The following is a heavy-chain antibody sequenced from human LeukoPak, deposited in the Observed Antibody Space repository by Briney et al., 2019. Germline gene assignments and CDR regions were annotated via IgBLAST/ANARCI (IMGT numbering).Heavy chain of an antibody. CDR1: GGSISSSNW. D-gene: IGHD4-17*01. CDR2: IYHSGST. J-gene: IGHJ1*01. Sequence: SETLSLTCAVSGGSISSSNWWSWVRQPPGKGLELIGEIYHSGSTNYNPSLKSRVTISVDKSKNQFSLKLSSVTAADTAVYYCARVGTVTTSPYFQHWGQGTLVTVSS. CDR3: ARVGTVTTSPYFQH. V-gene: IGHV4-4*02.